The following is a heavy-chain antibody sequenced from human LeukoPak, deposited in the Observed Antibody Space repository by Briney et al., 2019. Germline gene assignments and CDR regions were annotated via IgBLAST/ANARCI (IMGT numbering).Heavy chain of an antibody. Sequence: GGSLRLSCAASGFTFSNYGMHWVRQAPGKGLEWVAVISYAGSNKFYADSVRGRVTISRDNSKNTLYLQMNSLRAEDTAVYYCARGQHRVTYSDDAFDIWGQGTMVTVSS. CDR2: ISYAGSNK. J-gene: IGHJ3*02. V-gene: IGHV3-30*19. CDR3: ARGQHRVTYSDDAFDI. CDR1: GFTFSNYG. D-gene: IGHD4-11*01.